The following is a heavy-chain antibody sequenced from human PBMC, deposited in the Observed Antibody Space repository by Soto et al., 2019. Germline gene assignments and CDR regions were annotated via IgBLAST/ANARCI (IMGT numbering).Heavy chain of an antibody. CDR2: IIHIFGTA. V-gene: IGHV1-69*01. D-gene: IGHD6-19*01. CDR1: GGTFSSYA. Sequence: QVQLVQSGAVVKKPGSSVKVSCKASGGTFSSYAISWVQQAPGQGLEWMGGIIHIFGTANYAQKFQGRVTITADESTSTANMELSSLRSEDTGVYYCARDRSAEGWYGVFDYWGQGTMVTVSS. J-gene: IGHJ4*02. CDR3: ARDRSAEGWYGVFDY.